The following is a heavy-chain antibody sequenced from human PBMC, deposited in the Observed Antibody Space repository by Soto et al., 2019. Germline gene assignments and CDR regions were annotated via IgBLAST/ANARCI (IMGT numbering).Heavy chain of an antibody. CDR1: GGSISRCGYS. Sequence: SETLSLTSAVSGGSISRCGYSLGWLRQPLEKGLEWIGYIYHSGSTYYNPSLTSRVTISVDRSKNQFSLKLSSVPAADTAVYYCARGVHYYDSSRYLTVWGQGTTVTVSS. CDR2: IYHSGST. CDR3: ARGVHYYDSSRYLTV. D-gene: IGHD3-22*01. J-gene: IGHJ6*02. V-gene: IGHV4-30-2*01.